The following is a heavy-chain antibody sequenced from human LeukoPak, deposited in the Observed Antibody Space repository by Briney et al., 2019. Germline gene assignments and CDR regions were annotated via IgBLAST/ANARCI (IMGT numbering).Heavy chain of an antibody. CDR2: IYYSGST. D-gene: IGHD3-22*01. Sequence: SETLSLTCTVSGGSISSSSYYWGWIRQPPGKGLEWIGSIYYSGSTYYNPSLKSRVTISVDTSKNQFSLKLRSVTAADTAVYYCARDTSSVGAFDIWGQGTMVTVSS. J-gene: IGHJ3*02. CDR3: ARDTSSVGAFDI. V-gene: IGHV4-39*02. CDR1: GGSISSSSYY.